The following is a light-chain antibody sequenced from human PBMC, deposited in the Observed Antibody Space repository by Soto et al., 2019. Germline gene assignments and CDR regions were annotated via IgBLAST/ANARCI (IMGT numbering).Light chain of an antibody. Sequence: EILMTKSPATLSVSPGERATLSCRASQGISTNLAWYQHKPGQAPRVVMYGASTRAPGIPARFSGSGSGTDFTLTISSLQSEDFAVYYCQQYSNWWTFGPGTKVDI. CDR2: GAS. CDR1: QGISTN. V-gene: IGKV3-15*01. J-gene: IGKJ1*01. CDR3: QQYSNWWT.